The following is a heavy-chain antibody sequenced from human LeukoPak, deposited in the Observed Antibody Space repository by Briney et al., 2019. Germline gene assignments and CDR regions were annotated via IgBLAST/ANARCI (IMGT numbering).Heavy chain of an antibody. CDR3: ARARRIYCSSTSCKEWWFDP. D-gene: IGHD2-2*01. Sequence: SVKVSCKASGGTFSSYAISWVRQAPGQGLEWMGGIIPIFGTANYAQKFQGRVTITADESTSTAYMELSSLRSEDTAVYYCARARRIYCSSTSCKEWWFDPWGQGTLVTVSS. V-gene: IGHV1-69*13. CDR2: IIPIFGTA. J-gene: IGHJ5*02. CDR1: GGTFSSYA.